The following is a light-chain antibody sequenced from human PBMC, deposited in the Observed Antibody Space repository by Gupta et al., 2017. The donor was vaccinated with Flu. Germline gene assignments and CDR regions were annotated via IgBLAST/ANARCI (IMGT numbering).Light chain of an antibody. V-gene: IGKV1-5*03. Sequence: SPSTLAASVGDRIPVTCRASQSIHNYLAWYQQRPGKAPKLLIYEASSLESGVPSRFSGSGCGTEFTLTISSLQPDDIAVYYCQQYGSWWTFGQGTKVEIK. J-gene: IGKJ1*01. CDR1: QSIHNY. CDR2: EAS. CDR3: QQYGSWWT.